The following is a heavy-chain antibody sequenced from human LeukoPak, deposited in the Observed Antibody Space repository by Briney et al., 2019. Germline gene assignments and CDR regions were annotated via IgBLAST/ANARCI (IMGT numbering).Heavy chain of an antibody. CDR3: VKYHNSCYSV. CDR1: GCTFNTYA. CDR2: ISTDGGGT. Sequence: GGSLRLSCSASGCTFNTYAMHWVRQAPGKGLEYVSAISTDGGGTYYADSVKGRFTISRDNSKNTLYLQMSSLRAEDTAVYYCVKYHNSCYSVWGQGTLVTVSS. J-gene: IGHJ4*02. D-gene: IGHD2-15*01. V-gene: IGHV3-64D*06.